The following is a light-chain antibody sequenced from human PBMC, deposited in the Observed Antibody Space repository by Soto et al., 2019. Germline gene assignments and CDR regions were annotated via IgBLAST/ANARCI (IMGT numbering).Light chain of an antibody. J-gene: IGLJ2*01. V-gene: IGLV1-36*01. CDR1: SSNIGNNA. Sequence: QSVLTQPPSVSEAPRHRVTISCSGISSNIGNNAVNWYQQLPGKAPKLLIYYDDLLPSGVSDRFSCSKSGPSASLDISGLQSEDEADYNCAVWDDSLNCLVFGGGNKLTFL. CDR2: YDD. CDR3: AVWDDSLNCLV.